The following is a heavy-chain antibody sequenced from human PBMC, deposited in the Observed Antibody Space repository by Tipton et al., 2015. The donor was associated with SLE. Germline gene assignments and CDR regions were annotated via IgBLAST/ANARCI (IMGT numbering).Heavy chain of an antibody. CDR2: IYYSGST. Sequence: LRLSCSVSGGSISSYYWSWIRQPPGKGLEWIGYIYYSGSTNYNPSLKSRVTISVDTSKNQFSLKLSSVTAADTAVYYCARVSDYDSSGWFDPWGQGTLVTVSS. V-gene: IGHV4-59*01. CDR1: GGSISSYY. CDR3: ARVSDYDSSGWFDP. J-gene: IGHJ5*02. D-gene: IGHD3-22*01.